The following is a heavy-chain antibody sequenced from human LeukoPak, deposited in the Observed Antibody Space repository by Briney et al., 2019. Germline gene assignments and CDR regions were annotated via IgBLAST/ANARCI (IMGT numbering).Heavy chain of an antibody. CDR1: GYTFTNYF. Sequence: ASVKVSCKASGYTFTNYFMHWVRQAPGQGLEWVGVISPSGGNTNYAQKFQGRVTLTRDTSTRTVYMELSSLRSEDTAVYYCARSRHLSGSFDYWGQGTLVTVSS. CDR3: ARSRHLSGSFDY. CDR2: ISPSGGNT. V-gene: IGHV1-46*01. J-gene: IGHJ4*02. D-gene: IGHD1-1*01.